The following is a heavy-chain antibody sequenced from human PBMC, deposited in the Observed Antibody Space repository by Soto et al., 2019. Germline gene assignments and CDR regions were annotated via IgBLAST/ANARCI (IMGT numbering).Heavy chain of an antibody. D-gene: IGHD3-10*01. Sequence: GGSLRLSCAASGFTFSDFGMHWVRQAPGKGLEWVAIISYDGILKYYADSVKGRFTISRDTSKGAVYLQMNSLTPEDTAVYYCAKDFKVSGGHYGSLNYYYGMDVWGQGTTVTVSS. V-gene: IGHV3-30*18. CDR3: AKDFKVSGGHYGSLNYYYGMDV. CDR2: ISYDGILK. J-gene: IGHJ6*02. CDR1: GFTFSDFG.